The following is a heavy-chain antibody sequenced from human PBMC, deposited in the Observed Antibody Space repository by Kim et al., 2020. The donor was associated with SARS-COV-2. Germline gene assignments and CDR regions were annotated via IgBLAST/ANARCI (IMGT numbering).Heavy chain of an antibody. CDR1: GGPFSTYT. V-gene: IGHV1-69*02. J-gene: IGHJ4*02. D-gene: IGHD3-10*01. Sequence: SVKVSCKASGGPFSTYTINWVRQAPGQGLEWLGRIIPILGIPNYAQKFQGRVTITADKSTSTAYMELSSLRSEDTAVYYCARWQHSYYGRDWGQGTLVT. CDR3: ARWQHSYYGRD. CDR2: IIPILGIP.